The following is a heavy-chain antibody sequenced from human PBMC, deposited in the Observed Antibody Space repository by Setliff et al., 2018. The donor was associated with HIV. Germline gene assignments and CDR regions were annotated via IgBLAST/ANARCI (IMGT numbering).Heavy chain of an antibody. Sequence: SVKVSCKASGGTFRSYAISWVRQAPGQGLEWMGGIIPIFGTANYAQKFQGRVTITADESTSTAYMELSSLISEDTAVYYCARAAVAGLDPYYYYYYMDVWGKGTTVTVSS. CDR1: GGTFRSYA. CDR3: ARAAVAGLDPYYYYYYMDV. D-gene: IGHD6-19*01. J-gene: IGHJ6*03. CDR2: IIPIFGTA. V-gene: IGHV1-69*13.